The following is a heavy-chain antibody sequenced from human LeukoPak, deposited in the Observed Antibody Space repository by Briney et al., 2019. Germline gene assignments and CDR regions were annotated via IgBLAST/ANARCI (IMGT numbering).Heavy chain of an antibody. CDR3: ARQVSCDTTTCYAGMPPDY. J-gene: IGHJ4*02. CDR2: ISGSDGST. CDR1: GFTFSRYA. Sequence: PGGSLRLSCGASGFTFSRYAMSWVRETPEKGLEWVSVISGSDGSTYYADSVRGRFTISRDDSGNTVFLQMNSLRAEDTAVYYCARQVSCDTTTCYAGMPPDYWGQGTLVTVSS. V-gene: IGHV3-23*01. D-gene: IGHD2-2*01.